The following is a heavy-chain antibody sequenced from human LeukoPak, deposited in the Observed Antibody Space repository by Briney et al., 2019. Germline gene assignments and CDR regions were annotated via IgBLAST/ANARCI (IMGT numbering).Heavy chain of an antibody. CDR2: FDPEDGET. V-gene: IGHV1-24*01. J-gene: IGHJ3*02. CDR3: ATPGREYQLLLYAFDI. CDR1: GYTLTELS. D-gene: IGHD2-2*01. Sequence: ASVKVSCKVSGYTLTELSMHWVRQAPGKGLEWMGGFDPEDGETIYAQKFQGRVTMTEDTSTDTAYKELSSLRSEDTAVYYCATPGREYQLLLYAFDIWGQGTMVTVSS.